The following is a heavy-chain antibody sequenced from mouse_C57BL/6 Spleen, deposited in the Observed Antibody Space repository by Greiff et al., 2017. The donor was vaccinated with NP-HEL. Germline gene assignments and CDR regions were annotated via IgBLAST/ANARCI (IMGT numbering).Heavy chain of an antibody. D-gene: IGHD1-1*01. CDR1: GYTFTSYW. CDR3: AYYAWFAY. V-gene: IGHV1-50*01. Sequence: QVQLQQPGAELVKPGASVKLSCKASGYTFTSYWMQWVKQRPGQGLEWIGEIDPSDSYTNYNQKFKGKATLTVDTSSSTAYMQLSSLTSEDSAVYYCAYYAWFAYWGQGTLVTVSA. CDR2: IDPSDSYT. J-gene: IGHJ3*01.